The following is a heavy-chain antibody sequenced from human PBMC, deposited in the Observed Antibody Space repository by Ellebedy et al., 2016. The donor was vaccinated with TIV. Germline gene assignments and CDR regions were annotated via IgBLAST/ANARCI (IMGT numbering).Heavy chain of an antibody. J-gene: IGHJ4*02. CDR1: GFTLRNAW. Sequence: GGSLRLSCAASGFTLRNAWMNWVRQAPGKGLEWVARIKSKGDGGTTDYAAPVKGRFTISRDDSKNTLFLDMNSLKIEDTAIFYCATGRDWFKYWGQGALVTVSS. V-gene: IGHV3-15*07. CDR3: ATGRDWFKY. D-gene: IGHD3-9*01. CDR2: IKSKGDGGTT.